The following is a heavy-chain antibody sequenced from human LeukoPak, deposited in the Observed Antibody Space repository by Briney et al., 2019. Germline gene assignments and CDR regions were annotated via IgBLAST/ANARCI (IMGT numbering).Heavy chain of an antibody. CDR1: GGTFSSYA. D-gene: IGHD3-22*01. J-gene: IGHJ4*02. V-gene: IGHV1-69*04. Sequence: GASVKVSCKASGGTFSSYAISWVRQAPGQGLEWMGRIIPILGIANYAQKFQGRVTITADKSTSTADMELSSLRSEDTAVYYCATSPEDSSGLDYWVQGTLVNVSS. CDR3: ATSPEDSSGLDY. CDR2: IIPILGIA.